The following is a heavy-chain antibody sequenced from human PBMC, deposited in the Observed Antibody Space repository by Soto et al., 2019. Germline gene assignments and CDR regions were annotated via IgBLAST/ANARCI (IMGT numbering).Heavy chain of an antibody. J-gene: IGHJ6*02. D-gene: IGHD3-3*01. CDR1: GFTFSSYA. V-gene: IGHV3-30-3*01. CDR3: AIETYFDVQSGPYAGMYV. CDR2: ISYDGSNK. Sequence: QVQLVESGGGVVQPGRSLRLSCAASGFTFSSYAMHWVRQAPGKGLEWVAVISYDGSNKYYADSVKGRFTISRDNSKNTLYLQMNRLRSGDTVVYCCAIETYFDVQSGPYAGMYVWGPGTTVTVSS.